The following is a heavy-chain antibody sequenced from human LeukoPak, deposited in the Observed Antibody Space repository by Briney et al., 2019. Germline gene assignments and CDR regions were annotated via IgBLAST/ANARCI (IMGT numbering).Heavy chain of an antibody. CDR1: GFTFSSYS. CDR2: ISSSSSYI. J-gene: IGHJ4*02. Sequence: GGSLRLSCAASGFTFSSYSMNWVRQAPGKGLELVSSISSSSSYIYYADSVKGRFTISRDNAKNSLYLQMNSLRAEDTAVYYCARDPMTTVTPYHFDYWGQGTLVTVSS. CDR3: ARDPMTTVTPYHFDY. V-gene: IGHV3-21*01. D-gene: IGHD4-11*01.